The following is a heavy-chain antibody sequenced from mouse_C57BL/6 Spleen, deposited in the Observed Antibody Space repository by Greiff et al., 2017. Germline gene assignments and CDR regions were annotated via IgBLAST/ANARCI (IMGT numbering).Heavy chain of an antibody. J-gene: IGHJ1*03. CDR3: ARRDYGSSRCFAV. CDR2: IDPSDSYT. D-gene: IGHD1-1*01. V-gene: IGHV1-50*01. Sequence: QVQLQQPGAELVKPGASVKLSCKASGYTFTSYWMQWVKQRPGQGLEWIGEIDPSDSYTNYNQQFKGKATLTVDTSSSTAYMQLSSLTSEDSAVYYCARRDYGSSRCFAVWGTGTLVTVSS. CDR1: GYTFTSYW.